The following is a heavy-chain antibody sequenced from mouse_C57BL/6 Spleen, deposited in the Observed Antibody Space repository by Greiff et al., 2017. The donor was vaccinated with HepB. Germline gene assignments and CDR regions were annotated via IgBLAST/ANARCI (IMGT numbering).Heavy chain of an antibody. D-gene: IGHD2-3*01. CDR1: GYAFSSSW. Sequence: VQLQQSGPELVKPGASVKISCKASGYAFSSSWMNWVKPRPGTGLERIGRIYPGDGDSNYNGKFKGKATLTADKYSSTAYMQPSSLTSEDSALYICARLYDGSAWLAYWSQGALVTVAA. CDR3: ARLYDGSAWLAY. CDR2: IYPGDGDS. J-gene: IGHJ3*01. V-gene: IGHV1-82*01.